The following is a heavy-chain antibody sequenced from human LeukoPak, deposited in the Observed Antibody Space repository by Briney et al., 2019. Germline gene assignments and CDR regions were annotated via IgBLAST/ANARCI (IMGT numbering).Heavy chain of an antibody. CDR1: GFTFSSYG. D-gene: IGHD2-15*01. Sequence: QSGGSLRXSXAASGFTFSSYGMHWVRQAPGKGLEWVAFIRYDGSNKYYADSVKGRFTISRDNSKNTLYLQMNSLRAEDTAVYYCAKVLSVVVAATLLDYWGQGTLVTVSS. CDR3: AKVLSVVVAATLLDY. J-gene: IGHJ4*02. CDR2: IRYDGSNK. V-gene: IGHV3-30*02.